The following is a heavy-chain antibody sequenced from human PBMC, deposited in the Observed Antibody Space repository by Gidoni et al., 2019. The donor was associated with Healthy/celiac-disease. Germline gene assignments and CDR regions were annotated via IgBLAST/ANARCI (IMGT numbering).Heavy chain of an antibody. V-gene: IGHV3-74*01. Sequence: EVQLVESWGGLVQPGWSLRLPCASSGFTFSSYWMHWVRQSPGKGLVRVSRSNSDGRSTSYADSVKGRFTISRDNAKNTLYLQMNSLRAEDTAVYYCARAFGVVPPYYYYYGMDVWGQGTTVTVSS. J-gene: IGHJ6*02. D-gene: IGHD3-3*01. CDR1: GFTFSSYW. CDR2: SNSDGRST. CDR3: ARAFGVVPPYYYYYGMDV.